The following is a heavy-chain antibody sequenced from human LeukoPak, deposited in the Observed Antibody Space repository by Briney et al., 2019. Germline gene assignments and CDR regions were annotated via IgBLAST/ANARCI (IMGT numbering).Heavy chain of an antibody. J-gene: IGHJ4*02. V-gene: IGHV4-34*01. Sequence: SETLSLTCAVYGDSFSGYYWSWIRQPPGKGLEWIGEINHSGSTNYNPSLKSRVTISVDSSKNQLSLNLISVTAADTAVYYCARGPHCSGGSCYSPAFDYWGQGTLVTVS. CDR3: ARGPHCSGGSCYSPAFDY. D-gene: IGHD2-15*01. CDR2: INHSGST. CDR1: GDSFSGYY.